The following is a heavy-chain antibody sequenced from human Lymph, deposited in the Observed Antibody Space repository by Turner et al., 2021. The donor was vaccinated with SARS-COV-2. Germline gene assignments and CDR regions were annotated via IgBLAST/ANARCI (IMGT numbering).Heavy chain of an antibody. CDR2: ISFDGNNK. V-gene: IGHV3-30-3*01. Sequence: SCAASGFTFSSYAMHWVRQAPGKGLEWVAVISFDGNNKYYTDSVKVRFTISRDNSENTLYLQLNSLRPEYTAVYYCARGDYYGSGTYPCKTFDYWGQGTLVTVSS. D-gene: IGHD3-10*01. J-gene: IGHJ4*02. CDR3: ARGDYYGSGTYPCKTFDY. CDR1: GFTFSSYA.